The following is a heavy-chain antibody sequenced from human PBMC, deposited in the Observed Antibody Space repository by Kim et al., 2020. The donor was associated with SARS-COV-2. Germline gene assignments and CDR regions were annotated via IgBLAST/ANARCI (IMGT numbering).Heavy chain of an antibody. J-gene: IGHJ3*02. D-gene: IGHD1-1*01. Sequence: YYNPSLKSRVTISVDTSKNQFSLKLSSVTAADTAVYYCARKRLPTRAFDIWGQGTMVTVSS. CDR3: ARKRLPTRAFDI. V-gene: IGHV4-31*02.